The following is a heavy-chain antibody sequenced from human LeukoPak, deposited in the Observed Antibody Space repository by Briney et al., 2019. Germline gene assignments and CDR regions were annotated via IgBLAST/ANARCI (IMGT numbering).Heavy chain of an antibody. CDR1: AFTFSSYS. D-gene: IGHD5-18*01. V-gene: IGHV3-21*01. Sequence: PGGSLRLSCAASAFTFSSYSMNWVRQAPGKGLEWVSSISSSSSYIYYADSVKGRFTISGDNAKNSLYLQMNSLRAEDTAVYYCARDSRRGYSYGYIDYWGQGTLVTVSS. CDR2: ISSSSSYI. J-gene: IGHJ4*02. CDR3: ARDSRRGYSYGYIDY.